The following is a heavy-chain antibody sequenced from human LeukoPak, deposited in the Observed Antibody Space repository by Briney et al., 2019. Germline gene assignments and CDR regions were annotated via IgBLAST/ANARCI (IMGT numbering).Heavy chain of an antibody. CDR3: AKEPRTNY. V-gene: IGHV3-23*01. CDR1: GFTFSSYV. J-gene: IGHJ4*02. CDR2: ISGSGDST. Sequence: GGSLRLSCAASGFTFSSYVMNWVRQSPGKGLEWVSAISGSGDSTYYADSVKGRSSISRDNSKNTLYLQMNSLRAEDTAVYYCAKEPRTNYWGLGTLVTVSS.